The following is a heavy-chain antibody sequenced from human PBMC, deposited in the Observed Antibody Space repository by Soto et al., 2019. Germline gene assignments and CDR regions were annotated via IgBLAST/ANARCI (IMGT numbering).Heavy chain of an antibody. CDR2: ISSDSTYI. D-gene: IGHD2-15*01. CDR3: ARGGLVVVVAATRPLDY. Sequence: EVQLVESGGGLVKPGGSLRLSCADSGFTFGSHSMFWVRQAPGKGLEWVSSISSDSTYIFYADSVKGRFAIPRDNAKNALYLQMDSLRAEDTAVYYCARGGLVVVVAATRPLDYWGQGTLVTVSS. V-gene: IGHV3-21*01. CDR1: GFTFGSHS. J-gene: IGHJ4*02.